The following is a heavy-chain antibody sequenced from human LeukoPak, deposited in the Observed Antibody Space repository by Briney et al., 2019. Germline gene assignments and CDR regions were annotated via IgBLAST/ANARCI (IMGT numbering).Heavy chain of an antibody. Sequence: ASVKVSCKASGYTFTAYYMHWVQQAPGQGREWMGWINPNTGDTNYAQNFQGRVTMNRDTSISTAYMELSSLRSDDTAVYYCARSADGYTCGHFDFWGQGTLVTVSS. V-gene: IGHV1-2*02. J-gene: IGHJ4*02. CDR1: GYTFTAYY. CDR2: INPNTGDT. D-gene: IGHD5-18*01. CDR3: ARSADGYTCGHFDF.